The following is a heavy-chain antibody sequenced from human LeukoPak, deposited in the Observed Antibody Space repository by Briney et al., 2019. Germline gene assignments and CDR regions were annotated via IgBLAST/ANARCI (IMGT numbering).Heavy chain of an antibody. J-gene: IGHJ6*02. CDR1: GFTVSSNY. V-gene: IGHV3-53*04. CDR3: ARGPVTAPTYYYYGMDV. D-gene: IGHD2-21*02. CDR2: IYSGGST. Sequence: GGSLRLSCAASGFTVSSNYMSWVRQAPRKGLEWVSVIYSGGSTYYADSVKGRFTISRHNSKNTLYLQMNSLRAEDTAVYYCARGPVTAPTYYYYGMDVWGQGTTVTVSS.